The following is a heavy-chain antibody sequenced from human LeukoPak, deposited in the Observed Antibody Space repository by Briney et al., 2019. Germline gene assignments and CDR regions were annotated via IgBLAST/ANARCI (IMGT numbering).Heavy chain of an antibody. D-gene: IGHD6-19*01. CDR2: IYYSGST. V-gene: IGHV4-59*08. Sequence: PSETLSLTCTVSGGSISSYYWSWIRQPPGKGLEWIGYIYYSGSTNYNPSLKSRVTISIDTSKNQFSLKLTSLTAADTAVYYCAKSARGHNPRGWEPDAFDIWGQGTMVTVSS. CDR1: GGSISSYY. J-gene: IGHJ3*02. CDR3: AKSARGHNPRGWEPDAFDI.